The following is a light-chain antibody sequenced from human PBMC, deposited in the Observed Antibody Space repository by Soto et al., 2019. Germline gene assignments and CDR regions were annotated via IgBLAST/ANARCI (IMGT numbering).Light chain of an antibody. CDR2: LGS. CDR1: QSLLDSNGYTY. V-gene: IGKV2-28*01. Sequence: DIVMTQSPLSLPVTPGEPASFSCRSSQSLLDSNGYTYLDWYLQKPGQSPQLLIYLGSNRASGVPDRFSGSGSDTDFTLKISRVEAEDVGVYYCMQALQTPLTFGGGTKVEIK. CDR3: MQALQTPLT. J-gene: IGKJ4*01.